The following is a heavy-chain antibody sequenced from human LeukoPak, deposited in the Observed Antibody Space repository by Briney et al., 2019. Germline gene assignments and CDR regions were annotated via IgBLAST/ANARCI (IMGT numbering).Heavy chain of an antibody. CDR1: GFTFSGYA. Sequence: PGGSLRLSCSASGFTFSGYAMHWVRQAPGKGLEYVSAITSDGGSTYYADSMKGRFTISRDNSKNTLYLQMNSLRAEGTAVYYCARVGYCSGGSCYGMDVWGQGTLVTVSS. D-gene: IGHD2-15*01. J-gene: IGHJ6*02. CDR3: ARVGYCSGGSCYGMDV. V-gene: IGHV3-64*04. CDR2: ITSDGGST.